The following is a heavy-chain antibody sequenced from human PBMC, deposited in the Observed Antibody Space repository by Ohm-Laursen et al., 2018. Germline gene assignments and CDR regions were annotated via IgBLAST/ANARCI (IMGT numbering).Heavy chain of an antibody. CDR2: IYSGGST. Sequence: GSLRLSCAASGFTVSSNYMSWVRQAPGKGLEWVSVIYSGGSTYYADSVKGRFTTSRDNSKNTLYLQMNSLRAEDTAVYYCARGYYDSSGYYPHAFDIWGQGTMVTVSS. V-gene: IGHV3-53*01. CDR1: GFTVSSNY. CDR3: ARGYYDSSGYYPHAFDI. D-gene: IGHD3-22*01. J-gene: IGHJ3*02.